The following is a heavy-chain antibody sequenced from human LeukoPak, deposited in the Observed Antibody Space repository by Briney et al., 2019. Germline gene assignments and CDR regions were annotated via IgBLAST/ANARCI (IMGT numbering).Heavy chain of an antibody. CDR2: ISAYNGHT. CDR1: GYTFTSYG. Sequence: ASVKVSCKASGYTFTSYGISWVRQAPGQGLEWMGWISAYNGHTNYAQKLQGRVTMTTDTSTSTAYKEPRRLRSDETAVYYCARASLSGMDFFGYGMDVWGQGTTVTVYS. J-gene: IGHJ6*02. V-gene: IGHV1-18*01. D-gene: IGHD3-3*01. CDR3: ARASLSGMDFFGYGMDV.